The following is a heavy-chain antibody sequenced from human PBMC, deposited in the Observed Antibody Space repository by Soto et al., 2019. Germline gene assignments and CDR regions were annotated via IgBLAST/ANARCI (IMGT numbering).Heavy chain of an antibody. CDR3: EPPYFDILTGYSYYGMHV. Sequence: QVQLVQSGAEVKKPGSSVKVSCKASGGTFSSYAISWVRQAPGQGLEWMGGIIPIFGTANYAQKFQGRVTTTSDESNTTTYMELSTLRSEDMAVYYCEPPYFDILTGYSYYGMHVWGQGTTVTDS. J-gene: IGHJ6*02. CDR2: IIPIFGTA. V-gene: IGHV1-69*05. D-gene: IGHD3-9*01. CDR1: GGTFSSYA.